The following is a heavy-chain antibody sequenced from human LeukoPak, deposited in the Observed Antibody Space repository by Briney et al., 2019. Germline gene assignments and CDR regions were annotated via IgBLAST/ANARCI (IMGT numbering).Heavy chain of an antibody. J-gene: IGHJ4*02. CDR1: GFTFSSYA. Sequence: GGSLRLSCAASGFTFSSYAMSWVRQAPGKGLEWVSAISGSGGSTYYADSVKGRFTISRDNSKNTLYLQMNSLRAEDTAVYYCAKDPDFWSGYGFLLDYWDQGTLVTVSS. V-gene: IGHV3-23*01. CDR2: ISGSGGST. D-gene: IGHD3-3*01. CDR3: AKDPDFWSGYGFLLDY.